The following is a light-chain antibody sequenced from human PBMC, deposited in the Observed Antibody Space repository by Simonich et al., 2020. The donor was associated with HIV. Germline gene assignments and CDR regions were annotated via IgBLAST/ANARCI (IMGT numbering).Light chain of an antibody. CDR3: QQSYVTLLT. CDR1: HSISRY. J-gene: IGKJ4*01. CDR2: TAS. Sequence: DIQMTQSPSSLSASLGDRVTITCRASHSISRYLNWYQQKPGKAPNLLIYTASTLQSGVPSRFSGDGSGTDFTLTITSLQPEDFATYYCQQSYVTLLTFGGGTKVEIK. V-gene: IGKV1-39*01.